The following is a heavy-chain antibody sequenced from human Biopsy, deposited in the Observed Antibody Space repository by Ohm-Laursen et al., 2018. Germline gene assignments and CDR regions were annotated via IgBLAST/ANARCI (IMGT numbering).Heavy chain of an antibody. CDR3: ARNVRLEMTDHSGVTTYSRYFAMDA. CDR2: ISPSSTTI. J-gene: IGHJ6*02. V-gene: IGHV3-11*01. CDR1: GFTFTDYD. D-gene: IGHD1-1*01. Sequence: SLRLSCAASGFTFTDYDISWVRHVPGQGLEYLALISPSSTTIYYADSVRGRFFISRDDAKNSVSLEMSSLRADDTALYFCARNVRLEMTDHSGVTTYSRYFAMDAWGRGTTVTVSS.